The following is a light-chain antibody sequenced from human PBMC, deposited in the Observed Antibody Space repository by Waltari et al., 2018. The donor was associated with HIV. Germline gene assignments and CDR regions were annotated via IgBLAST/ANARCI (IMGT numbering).Light chain of an antibody. CDR1: SSDVGSYNL. J-gene: IGLJ2*01. CDR3: CSYAGVDTPVV. V-gene: IGLV2-23*02. Sequence: QSALTQPASMSGSPGQSITISCSGTSSDVGSYNLVSWYQQQQGKVPKLIIYEVTKRPSDVSNRFSASKSGDTASQTISGLQPEDEADYYCCSYAGVDTPVVFGGGTKLTVL. CDR2: EVT.